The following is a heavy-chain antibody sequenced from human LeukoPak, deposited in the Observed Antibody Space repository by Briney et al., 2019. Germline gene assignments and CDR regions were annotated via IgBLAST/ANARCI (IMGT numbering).Heavy chain of an antibody. D-gene: IGHD4-17*01. CDR1: GGSISSYY. J-gene: IGHJ3*02. Sequence: KTSETLSLTCTVSGGSISSYYWSWIRQPPGKGLEWIGHIYYSGSTNYNPSLKSRGTIPVDTSSNQSSLKLSSVTAADAAVLCCASSRLMRTKVFYEGGRVFDIWGQGTMVTVSS. CDR2: IYYSGST. CDR3: ASSRLMRTKVFYEGGRVFDI. V-gene: IGHV4-59*01.